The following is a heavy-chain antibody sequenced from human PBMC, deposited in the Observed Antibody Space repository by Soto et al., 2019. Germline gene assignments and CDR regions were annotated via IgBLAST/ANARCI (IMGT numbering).Heavy chain of an antibody. V-gene: IGHV1-18*01. D-gene: IGHD1-26*01. CDR3: AWESRTWVDGVIGPGDY. CDR1: GYIFTSND. CDR2: IRVRNGDT. J-gene: IGHJ4*02. Sequence: QVPFAQSGAEVKEPGDSVKVSCRASGYIFTSNDITWVRQAPGQGLEWMGWIRVRNGDTHYAPKFRGRVTVTRDTSTSTAYMELRSLTSDGTAVYYCAWESRTWVDGVIGPGDYWGQGTLVTVSS.